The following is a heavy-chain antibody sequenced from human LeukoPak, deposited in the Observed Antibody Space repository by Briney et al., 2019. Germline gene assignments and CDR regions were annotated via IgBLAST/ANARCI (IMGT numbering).Heavy chain of an antibody. CDR2: INTNTGNP. D-gene: IGHD2/OR15-2a*01. V-gene: IGHV7-4-1*02. Sequence: ASVKVSCKASGYTFTSYAMNWVRQAPGQGLEWMGWINTNTGNPTYAQGFTGRFVFSLDTSFSTVYLQISSLTAEDTAVYYCARGGGGRISSHATWGQGTLVTVSS. CDR1: GYTFTSYA. J-gene: IGHJ5*02. CDR3: ARGGGGRISSHAT.